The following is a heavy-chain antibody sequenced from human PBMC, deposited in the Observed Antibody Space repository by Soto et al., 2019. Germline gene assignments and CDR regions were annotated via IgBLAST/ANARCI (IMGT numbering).Heavy chain of an antibody. Sequence: QVQMVESGGGVVQPGRSLRLSCAASGFTFSSFGMHWVRQAPGKGLEWVAVISFDGSNKYFADSVKGRFTISRDNSKNTVFLQMNSLRAEDTAVYYCAKGHRIAVVATDAFDIWGQGTMVTVAS. CDR3: AKGHRIAVVATDAFDI. J-gene: IGHJ3*02. CDR1: GFTFSSFG. D-gene: IGHD6-19*01. V-gene: IGHV3-30*18. CDR2: ISFDGSNK.